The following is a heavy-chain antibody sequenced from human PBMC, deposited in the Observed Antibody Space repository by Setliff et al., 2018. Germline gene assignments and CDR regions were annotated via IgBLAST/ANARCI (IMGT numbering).Heavy chain of an antibody. V-gene: IGHV4-39*07. D-gene: IGHD6-19*01. CDR3: ARVNQYSSVWYNYYYGMDV. J-gene: IGHJ6*02. CDR2: IYYSGST. CDR1: GGSISSSSYY. Sequence: PSETLSLTCTVSGGSISSSSYYWGWIRQPPGKGLEWIGSIYYSGSTYYNPSLESRVTISVDTSKNQFSLKLSSVTAADTAVYYCARVNQYSSVWYNYYYGMDVWGQGTTVTVSS.